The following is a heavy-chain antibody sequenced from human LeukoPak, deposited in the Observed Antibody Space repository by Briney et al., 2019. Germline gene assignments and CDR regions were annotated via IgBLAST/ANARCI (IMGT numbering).Heavy chain of an antibody. CDR1: GLTFSSYW. CDR3: ARVEGYYSLIDAFDI. Sequence: GGSLRLSCAASGLTFSSYWMRWVRQAPGKGLVWVSRINSDGSSTSYADSVKGRFTISRDNAKNTLYLQMNSLRAEDTAVYYCARVEGYYSLIDAFDIWGQGTMVTVSS. J-gene: IGHJ3*02. CDR2: INSDGSST. V-gene: IGHV3-74*01. D-gene: IGHD3-22*01.